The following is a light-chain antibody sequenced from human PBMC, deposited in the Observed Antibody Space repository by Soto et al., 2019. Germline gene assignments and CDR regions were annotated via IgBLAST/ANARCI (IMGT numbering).Light chain of an antibody. Sequence: DIQLTQSPSSLSASLGDRATISCRASQSISSKLTWYQQKPGKAPKLLIYAASSWHSGIPARFSGSGSGTDFTLTISSLEPEDFVIYYCQQSYRSPPTFGEGTKVDI. CDR3: QQSYRSPPT. V-gene: IGKV1-39*01. CDR1: QSISSK. J-gene: IGKJ4*01. CDR2: AAS.